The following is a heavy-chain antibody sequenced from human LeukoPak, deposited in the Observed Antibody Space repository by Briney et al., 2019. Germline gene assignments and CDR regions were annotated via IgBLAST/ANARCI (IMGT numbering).Heavy chain of an antibody. D-gene: IGHD3-10*01. CDR2: IIYDGSNK. V-gene: IGHV3-30*18. CDR3: AKVGGSGSYQNTPFDY. Sequence: GGSLRLSCAASGFSFNNYAMVWVRQAPGKGLEWVAVIIYDGSNKYYADSLKGRFTVSRDNSKNTLYLQMNSLRAEDTAVYYCAKVGGSGSYQNTPFDYWGQGTLVTVSS. J-gene: IGHJ4*02. CDR1: GFSFNNYA.